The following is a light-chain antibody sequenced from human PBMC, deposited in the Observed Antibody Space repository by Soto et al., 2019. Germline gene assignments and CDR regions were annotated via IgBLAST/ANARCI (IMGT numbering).Light chain of an antibody. CDR3: MQGTHWPPIT. CDR2: KVS. V-gene: IGKV2-30*01. Sequence: DAVMRQSPLSLPATLGQPASITCRSSQSLGYSDGNTYLSWFHQRTGQSPRRLIYKVSNRDSGVPDRFSGSGSGTDFTLKISRVEAEDVGVYYCMQGTHWPPITFGQGTRLEI. CDR1: QSLGYSDGNTY. J-gene: IGKJ5*01.